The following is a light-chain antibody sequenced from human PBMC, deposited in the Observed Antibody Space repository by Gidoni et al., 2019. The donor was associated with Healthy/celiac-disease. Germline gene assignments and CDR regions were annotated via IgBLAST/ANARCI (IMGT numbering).Light chain of an antibody. V-gene: IGKV1-39*01. Sequence: DIQMTQSPSSLSASVGDRVTITCRASQIISGYLHWYQQKPGKAPKLLIYAASSLQSGVPSRFSGSGSGTDFTLTINSLQPEDFATYYCLQSYSTLWTFGQGTKVEIK. CDR2: AAS. CDR1: QIISGY. CDR3: LQSYSTLWT. J-gene: IGKJ1*01.